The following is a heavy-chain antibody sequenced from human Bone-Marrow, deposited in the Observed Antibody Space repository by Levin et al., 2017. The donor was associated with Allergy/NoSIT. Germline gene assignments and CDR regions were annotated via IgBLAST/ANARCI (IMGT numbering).Heavy chain of an antibody. D-gene: IGHD5-12*01. Sequence: AGGSLRLSCAASGFTFDDYTIHWVRQAPGKGLEWVSLISWDGSSTYYADSVKGRFTISRDNIKKSLYLQMNSLRTEDTALYFCAKARVATIRFDAFDMWGQGTMVTVSS. CDR1: GFTFDDYT. J-gene: IGHJ3*02. CDR3: AKARVATIRFDAFDM. CDR2: ISWDGSST. V-gene: IGHV3-43*01.